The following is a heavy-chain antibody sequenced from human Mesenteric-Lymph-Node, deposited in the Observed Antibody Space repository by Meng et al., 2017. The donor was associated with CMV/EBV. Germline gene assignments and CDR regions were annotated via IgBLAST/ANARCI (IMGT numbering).Heavy chain of an antibody. CDR1: VGTSSSHA. CDR2: IIPSIDIA. Sequence: SVKVSCKASVGTSSSHAISWVRQAPGQGLEWMGGIIPSIDIATYAQKFQGRVTITADKSTNTAYMELSSLRSEDTAVYYCARDLVVLTSRGGYFDYWGQGTLVTSPQ. V-gene: IGHV1-69*10. D-gene: IGHD3-22*01. CDR3: ARDLVVLTSRGGYFDY. J-gene: IGHJ4*02.